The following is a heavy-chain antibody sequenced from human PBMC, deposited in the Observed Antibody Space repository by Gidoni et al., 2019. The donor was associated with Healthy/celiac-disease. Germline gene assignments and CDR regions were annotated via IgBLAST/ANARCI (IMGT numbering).Heavy chain of an antibody. CDR2: IYYSGST. V-gene: IGHV4-39*01. J-gene: IGHJ4*02. CDR3: ARHHKGGGFNFDY. CDR1: GGSISSSSYY. D-gene: IGHD3-16*01. Sequence: QLQLQESGPALVKPSETLSLTCTVPGGSISSSSYYWGWIRQPPGKGLEWIGSIYYSGSTYYKPSLKSRVTISVDTSKNQFALKLSSVTAADTAVYYCARHHKGGGFNFDYWGQGTLVTVSS.